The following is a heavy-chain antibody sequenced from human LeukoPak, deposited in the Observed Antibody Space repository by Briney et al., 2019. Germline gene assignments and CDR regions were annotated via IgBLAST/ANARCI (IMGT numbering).Heavy chain of an antibody. CDR1: GFTVSNNY. CDR2: IYSGGST. D-gene: IGHD2-2*01. J-gene: IGHJ3*02. Sequence: PGGSLTLSCAASGFTVSNNYMRWVRQAPGKGLEWVSLIYSGGSTYYADSVKGRFIISRDNSKNTLYLQMNSLRAEDTAVYYCARDLKGQYQDAFDIWGQGTMVTVSS. CDR3: ARDLKGQYQDAFDI. V-gene: IGHV3-66*01.